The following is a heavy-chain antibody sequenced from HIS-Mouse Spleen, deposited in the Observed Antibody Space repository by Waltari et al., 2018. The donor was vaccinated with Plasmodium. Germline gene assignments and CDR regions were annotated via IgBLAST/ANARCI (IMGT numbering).Heavy chain of an antibody. Sequence: EVQLVESGGGLVQPGGSLRLSCAASGFTFSSYWMSWVRQAPGKGLEWVANIKQDGSEKYYVDSVKGRFTISRDNGKNSRYLKMNSLRAEDTAGYYCASSWYWYFDLWGRGTLVTVSS. CDR3: ASSWYWYFDL. D-gene: IGHD6-13*01. J-gene: IGHJ2*01. CDR2: IKQDGSEK. V-gene: IGHV3-7*01. CDR1: GFTFSSYW.